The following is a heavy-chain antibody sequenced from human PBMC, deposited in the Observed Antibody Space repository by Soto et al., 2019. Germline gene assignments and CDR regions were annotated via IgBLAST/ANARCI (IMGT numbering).Heavy chain of an antibody. D-gene: IGHD2-15*01. Sequence: SVKVSCKASGGTFSSYAISWVRQAPGQGLEWMGGIIPIFGTANYAQKFQGRLTVTADKSTSTVYMELTNLSSEDTAVYYCARRDSGGFYRFFDSWGQGTLVTVSS. CDR1: GGTFSSYA. V-gene: IGHV1-69*06. J-gene: IGHJ4*02. CDR2: IIPIFGTA. CDR3: ARRDSGGFYRFFDS.